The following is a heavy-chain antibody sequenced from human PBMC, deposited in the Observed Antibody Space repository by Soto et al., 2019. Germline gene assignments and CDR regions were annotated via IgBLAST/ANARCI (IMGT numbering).Heavy chain of an antibody. CDR1: GFSFSRYG. CDR3: SKAMIGSYDSDAFDI. Sequence: GGSLRLSCAASGFSFSRYGIHWVRQAPGKGLEWVAVISYDESTTFYADSVKGRFTISRDNSKNTLFLQMNSLRPEDTAVYYCSKAMIGSYDSDAFDIWGQGTLVTVSS. D-gene: IGHD3-22*01. J-gene: IGHJ3*02. V-gene: IGHV3-30*18. CDR2: ISYDESTT.